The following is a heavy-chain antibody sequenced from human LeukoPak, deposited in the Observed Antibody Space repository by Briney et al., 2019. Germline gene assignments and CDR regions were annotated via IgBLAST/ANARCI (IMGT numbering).Heavy chain of an antibody. CDR3: ARMYCSRGNCYPLFYYYAMDV. V-gene: IGHV1-46*01. Sequence: ASVKVSCKASGYTFTSYYMHWVRQAPGQGLEWMGIINPSGGSTSYAQKFQGRVTMTRDTSTSTVYMELRSLRSDDTAVYYCARMYCSRGNCYPLFYYYAMDVWGQGTTVTVSS. D-gene: IGHD2-15*01. J-gene: IGHJ6*02. CDR1: GYTFTSYY. CDR2: INPSGGST.